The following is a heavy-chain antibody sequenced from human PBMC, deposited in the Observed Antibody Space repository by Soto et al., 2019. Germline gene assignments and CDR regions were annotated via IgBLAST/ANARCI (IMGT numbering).Heavy chain of an antibody. J-gene: IGHJ4*02. CDR2: IIPIFGTA. CDR3: ARALQPPGPVDY. Sequence: SVKVTCKACGGTFSSYAISWVRQAPGQGLEWMGGIIPIFGTANYAQKFQGRVTITADESTSTAYMELSSLRSEDTAVYYCARALQPPGPVDYWGQGTLVTVSS. CDR1: GGTFSSYA. D-gene: IGHD4-4*01. V-gene: IGHV1-69*13.